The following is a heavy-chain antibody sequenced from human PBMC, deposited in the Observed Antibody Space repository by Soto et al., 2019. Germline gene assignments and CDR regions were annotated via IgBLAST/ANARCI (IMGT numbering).Heavy chain of an antibody. Sequence: QVQLVQSGAEVKKPGSSVKVSCKASGGTFSSYAISWVQQAPGQGLEWMGGIIPIFGTPNYAQKFQGRVTIIADESTSTAYMELSSLRSEDTAVYYCAKVHYYDSSGYYYTANYYGMDVWGQGTTVTVSS. V-gene: IGHV1-69*01. CDR2: IIPIFGTP. CDR3: AKVHYYDSSGYYYTANYYGMDV. J-gene: IGHJ6*02. CDR1: GGTFSSYA. D-gene: IGHD3-22*01.